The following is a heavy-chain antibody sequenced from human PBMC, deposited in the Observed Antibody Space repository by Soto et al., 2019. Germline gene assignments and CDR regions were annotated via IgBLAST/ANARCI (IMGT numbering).Heavy chain of an antibody. Sequence: QVQLQESGPGLVKPSQTLSLTCTVSGGSISSGGYYWSWIRQHPGKGLEWIGYIHYSGSTYYNPSLKSRVTISVDTSKNQFSLKLSSVPAADTAVYYCARQFPGSPFDYWGQGTLVTVSS. CDR2: IHYSGST. CDR1: GGSISSGGYY. D-gene: IGHD3-10*01. J-gene: IGHJ4*02. V-gene: IGHV4-31*03. CDR3: ARQFPGSPFDY.